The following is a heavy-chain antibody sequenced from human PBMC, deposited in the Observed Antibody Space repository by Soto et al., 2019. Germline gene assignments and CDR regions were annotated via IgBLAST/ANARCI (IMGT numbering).Heavy chain of an antibody. CDR2: ISHDGSDK. Sequence: PGGSLRLPCGVSGITFGDFGMHWLGQAPGKGLEWVAVISHDGSDKFYADSVKARFTISRDNSKNTLYLPMCGLRAEDTAVYYYATSPDFFCCSANCYRYYFDSWSQGTLVTVSS. CDR3: ATSPDFFCCSANCYRYYFDS. D-gene: IGHD2-2*02. V-gene: IGHV3-30*03. CDR1: GITFGDFG. J-gene: IGHJ4*02.